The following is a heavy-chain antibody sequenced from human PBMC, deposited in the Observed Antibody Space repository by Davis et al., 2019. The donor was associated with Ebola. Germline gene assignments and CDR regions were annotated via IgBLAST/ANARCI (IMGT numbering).Heavy chain of an antibody. V-gene: IGHV3-7*03. CDR1: GFTFSNYW. CDR3: AKDIGDRSAAILW. CDR2: IKQDGSEK. J-gene: IGHJ4*02. D-gene: IGHD2-2*02. Sequence: GESLKISCAASGFTFSNYWMSWVRQAPGKGLEWVANIKQDGSEKYYVDSVKGRFTISRDNAKNSLYLHMNSLSAEDTALYYCAKDIGDRSAAILWWGQGTLVTVSS.